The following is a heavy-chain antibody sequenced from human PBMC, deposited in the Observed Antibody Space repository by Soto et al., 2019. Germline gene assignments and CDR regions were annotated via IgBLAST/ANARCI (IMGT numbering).Heavy chain of an antibody. CDR2: IYFRGNT. J-gene: IGHJ4*02. V-gene: IGHV4-59*01. CDR1: GDSISGYY. D-gene: IGHD4-17*01. CDR3: ARGGDARCSNCDY. Sequence: QVLLQESGPGLVKPSETLSLTCTVSGDSISGYYWSWIRQPPGKGLEWIGYIYFRGNTNYNPSLNSRVTISVDTSKNHFSLKLSSPTAADTAVYYCARGGDARCSNCDYWVQGALVTVSS.